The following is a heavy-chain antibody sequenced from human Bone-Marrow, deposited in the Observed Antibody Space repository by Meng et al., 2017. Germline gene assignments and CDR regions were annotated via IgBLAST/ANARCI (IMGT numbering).Heavy chain of an antibody. D-gene: IGHD6-13*01. J-gene: IGHJ4*02. CDR1: GYTFTSYD. Sequence: QGKLGQSGAEVKKPGASVKVSCKASGYTFTSYDINWVRQATGQGLEWMGWMNPNSGNTGYAQKFQGRVTMTRDTSISTAYMELSRLRSDDTAMYYCARDEDISAAGKLFGDYWGQGTLVTVSS. CDR3: ARDEDISAAGKLFGDY. V-gene: IGHV1-8*01. CDR2: MNPNSGNT.